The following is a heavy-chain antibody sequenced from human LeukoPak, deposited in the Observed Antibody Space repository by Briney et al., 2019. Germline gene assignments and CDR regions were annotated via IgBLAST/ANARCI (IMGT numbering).Heavy chain of an antibody. D-gene: IGHD1-26*01. CDR3: ARDPSGTYYKWFDP. V-gene: IGHV1-2*02. J-gene: IGHJ5*02. CDR1: GFTFTGYY. CDR2: IDCNTGGT. Sequence: GASVKVSCKASGFTFTGYYILWVRQAPGQGLEWMGWIDCNTGGTNYAQKFQDRVTMTRDTSISTAYMDLSSLRSDDTAVYYCARDPSGTYYKWFDPWGQGTLVTVS.